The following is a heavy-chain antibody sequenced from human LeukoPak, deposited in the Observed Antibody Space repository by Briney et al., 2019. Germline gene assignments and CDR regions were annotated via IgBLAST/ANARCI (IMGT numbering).Heavy chain of an antibody. Sequence: GGSLRLSCAASGFTFDDYAMHWVRQAPGKGLEWVSGISWNSGSIGYADSVKGRFTISRDNAKNSLYLQMNSLRPEDTALYYCAKDYSSSWFFDYWGQGTLVTVSS. J-gene: IGHJ4*02. V-gene: IGHV3-9*01. CDR2: ISWNSGSI. D-gene: IGHD6-13*01. CDR1: GFTFDDYA. CDR3: AKDYSSSWFFDY.